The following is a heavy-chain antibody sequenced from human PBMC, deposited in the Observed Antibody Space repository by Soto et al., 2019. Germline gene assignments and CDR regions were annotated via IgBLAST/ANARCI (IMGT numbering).Heavy chain of an antibody. V-gene: IGHV1-69*13. D-gene: IGHD3-10*01. J-gene: IGHJ3*02. Sequence: SVKVSCKASGGTFSSYAISWVRQAPGQGLEWMGGIIPIFGTANYAQKFQGRVTITADESTSTAYMELSSLRSEDTAVYYCARVWFGSPDSKHNAFDIWGQGTMVTVSS. CDR1: GGTFSSYA. CDR2: IIPIFGTA. CDR3: ARVWFGSPDSKHNAFDI.